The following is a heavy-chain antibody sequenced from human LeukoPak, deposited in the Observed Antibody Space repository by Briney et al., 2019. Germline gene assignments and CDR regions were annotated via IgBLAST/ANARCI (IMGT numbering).Heavy chain of an antibody. Sequence: QAGGSLRLSCAASEFGFSSHAMTWVRQAPGKGLEWVSAISISGSKTYYADSVKGRFTISRDNSKNTLYLQMNSLRAEDTAVYYCANEIRPNDYWGQGTQVTVSS. J-gene: IGHJ4*02. D-gene: IGHD4-17*01. CDR3: ANEIRPNDY. CDR2: ISISGSKT. V-gene: IGHV3-23*01. CDR1: EFGFSSHA.